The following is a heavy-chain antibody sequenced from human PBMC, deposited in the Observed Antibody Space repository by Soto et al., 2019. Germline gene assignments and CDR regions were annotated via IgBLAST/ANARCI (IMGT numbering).Heavy chain of an antibody. CDR3: PRVAITMVRGVINHDAFDI. J-gene: IGHJ3*02. V-gene: IGHV1-18*01. D-gene: IGHD3-10*01. CDR1: GSTFTSYG. CDR2: ISAYNGNT. Sequence: QVPLVQSGAEVKKPGASVKVSCKASGSTFTSYGISWVRQAPGQGLEWMGWISAYNGNTNYAQKLQGRVTMTTDTSTNTAYMDLRSLRSDDTAVYYCPRVAITMVRGVINHDAFDIWGQGTMVTVSS.